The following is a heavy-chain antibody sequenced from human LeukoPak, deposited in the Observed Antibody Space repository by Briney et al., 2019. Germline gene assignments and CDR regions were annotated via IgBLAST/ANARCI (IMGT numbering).Heavy chain of an antibody. Sequence: GGSLRLSCAASGFTFSSYGMHWVRQAPGKGLEWVAVIWYDGSNKYYADSVKGRFTISRDNSKNTLYLQMNSLRAEDTAVYYCARLVSSGWPTYYSYGMAVWGQGTTVTVSS. J-gene: IGHJ6*02. CDR3: ARLVSSGWPTYYSYGMAV. D-gene: IGHD6-19*01. CDR2: IWYDGSNK. V-gene: IGHV3-33*01. CDR1: GFTFSSYG.